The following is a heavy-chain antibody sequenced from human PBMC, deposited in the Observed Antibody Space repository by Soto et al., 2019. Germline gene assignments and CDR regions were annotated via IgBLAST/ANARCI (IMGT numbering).Heavy chain of an antibody. CDR1: GYTFSSSA. Sequence: ASVKVSCKASGYTFSSSAMHWVRQAPGQGLEWMGIINPSGGSTSYAQKFQGRVTMTRDTSTSTVYMELSSLRSEDTAVYYCARGYYYDSSGSTNWFDPWGQGTLVTVSS. CDR2: INPSGGST. V-gene: IGHV1-46*01. CDR3: ARGYYYDSSGSTNWFDP. D-gene: IGHD3-22*01. J-gene: IGHJ5*02.